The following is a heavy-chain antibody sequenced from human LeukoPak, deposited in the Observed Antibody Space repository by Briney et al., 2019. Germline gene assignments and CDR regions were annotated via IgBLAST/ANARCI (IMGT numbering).Heavy chain of an antibody. CDR2: CFYSGSA. J-gene: IGHJ4*02. CDR3: ARLRGAMTPVTSDFDY. Sequence: PSETLSLTCTVSGGSISGSSYYWAWIRQPPGKGLEWIGSCFYSGSAYYNPSLKSRLTISVDTSKNQFSLDLSSVTAADTAVYYCARLRGAMTPVTSDFDYWGQGTLVTVSS. V-gene: IGHV4-39*01. D-gene: IGHD4-17*01. CDR1: GGSISGSSYY.